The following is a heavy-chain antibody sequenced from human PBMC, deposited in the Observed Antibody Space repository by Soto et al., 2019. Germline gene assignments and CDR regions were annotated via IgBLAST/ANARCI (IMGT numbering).Heavy chain of an antibody. Sequence: EVQLVESGGGLVKPGGSLRLSCAASGFTFSNAWMSWVRQAPGKGLEWVGRIKSKTDGGTTDYAAPVKGRFTISRDDSKNTLYLQMNSLKTEDTAVYYCTTTILGYCSSTSCPQSVYWGQGTLVTVSS. J-gene: IGHJ4*02. V-gene: IGHV3-15*01. CDR1: GFTFSNAW. CDR2: IKSKTDGGTT. CDR3: TTTILGYCSSTSCPQSVY. D-gene: IGHD2-2*01.